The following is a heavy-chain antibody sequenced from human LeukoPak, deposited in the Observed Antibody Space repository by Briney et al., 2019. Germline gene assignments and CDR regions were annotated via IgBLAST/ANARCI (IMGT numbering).Heavy chain of an antibody. Sequence: GASVKVSCKASGYTFTGYYMHWVRQAPGQGLEWMGWINPDSGGTNYAQKFQGRVTMTRDTSISTAYMELSRLRSDDTAVYYCARDLGYCSSTSCRNWFDPWGQGTLATVSS. V-gene: IGHV1-2*02. CDR3: ARDLGYCSSTSCRNWFDP. CDR1: GYTFTGYY. J-gene: IGHJ5*02. D-gene: IGHD2-2*01. CDR2: INPDSGGT.